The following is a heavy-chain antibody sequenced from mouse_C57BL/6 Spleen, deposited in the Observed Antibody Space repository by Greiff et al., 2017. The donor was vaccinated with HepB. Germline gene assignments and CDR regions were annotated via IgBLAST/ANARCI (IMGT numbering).Heavy chain of an antibody. V-gene: IGHV1-82*01. J-gene: IGHJ1*03. CDR2: IYPGDGDT. D-gene: IGHD5-1*01. CDR3: ARLPYFDV. CDR1: GYAFSSSW. Sequence: QVTLKVSGPELVKPGASVKISCKASGYAFSSSWMNWVKQRPGKGLEWIGRIYPGDGDTNYNGKFKGKATLTADKSSSTAYMQLSSLTSEDSAVYFCARLPYFDVWGTGTTVTVSS.